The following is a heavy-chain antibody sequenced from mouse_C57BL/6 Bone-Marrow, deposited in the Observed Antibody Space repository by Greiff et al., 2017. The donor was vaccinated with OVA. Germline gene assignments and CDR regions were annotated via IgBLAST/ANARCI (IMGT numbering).Heavy chain of an antibody. J-gene: IGHJ2*01. V-gene: IGHV1-61*01. CDR1: GYTFTSYW. CDR2: IYPSDSET. CDR3: ARDPLFDY. Sequence: VQLQQSGAELVRPGSSVKLSCKASGYTFTSYWMDWVKQRPGQGLEWIGNIYPSDSETHYNQKFKDKATLTVDKSSSTAYMQLSSLTSEDSAVYYCARDPLFDYWGQGTTLTVSS.